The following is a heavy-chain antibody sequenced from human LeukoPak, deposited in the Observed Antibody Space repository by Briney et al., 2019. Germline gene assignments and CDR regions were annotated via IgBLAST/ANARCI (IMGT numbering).Heavy chain of an antibody. D-gene: IGHD4-23*01. Sequence: ASVKVSCKASGYTFTSYDINWVRQATGQGLEWMGWTNPNSGNTGYAQKFQGRVTMTRNTSISTAYMELSSLRSEDTAVYYCARSSYVTPTCVDYWGQGTLDTVSS. J-gene: IGHJ4*02. CDR2: TNPNSGNT. CDR1: GYTFTSYD. V-gene: IGHV1-8*01. CDR3: ARSSYVTPTCVDY.